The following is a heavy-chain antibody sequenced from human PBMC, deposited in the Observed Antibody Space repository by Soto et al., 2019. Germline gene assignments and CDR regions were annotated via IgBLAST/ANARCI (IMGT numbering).Heavy chain of an antibody. D-gene: IGHD3-22*01. Sequence: EVQLVESGGGLIQPGGSLRLSCAASGFTVRSNYMTWVRQAPGKGLEWVSLIYSGGSTYYADSVKGRFTISRDISKNTLFLQMNSLRAEDTAVYYCGRDSSYYEGIVDYWGQGTLVTVSS. V-gene: IGHV3-53*02. J-gene: IGHJ4*02. CDR2: IYSGGST. CDR3: GRDSSYYEGIVDY. CDR1: GFTVRSNY.